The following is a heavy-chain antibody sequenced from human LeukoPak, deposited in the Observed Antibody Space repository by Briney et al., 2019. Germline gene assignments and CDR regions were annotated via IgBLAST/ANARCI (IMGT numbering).Heavy chain of an antibody. CDR1: GFSFGDYA. V-gene: IGHV3-49*04. CDR3: TRDRSGDCYSCRCYYYGMDV. Sequence: GGSLRLSCTAYGFSFGDYAMSWDRQAPGKGLEWVGFIRSKAYGGTTEYAASVKGRFTISRDDSKSIAYLQMNSLKTEDTAVYYCTRDRSGDCYSCRCYYYGMDVWGQGTRVTVSS. D-gene: IGHD2-21*02. J-gene: IGHJ6*02. CDR2: IRSKAYGGTT.